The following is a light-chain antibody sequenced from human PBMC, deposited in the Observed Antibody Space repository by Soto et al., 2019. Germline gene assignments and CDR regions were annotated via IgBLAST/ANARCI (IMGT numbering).Light chain of an antibody. V-gene: IGLV2-14*01. CDR2: EVS. CDR1: SSDVGGYNY. J-gene: IGLJ1*01. Sequence: QSALTQPASVSGSPGQSITISCTGTSSDVGGYNYVSWYQQHPGKAPKLMIYEVSNRPSGVSNRFSGSKSGNTASLTISGLQAEDEADYCSSYTRSSIDYVFGTGTKLTVL. CDR3: SSYTRSSIDYV.